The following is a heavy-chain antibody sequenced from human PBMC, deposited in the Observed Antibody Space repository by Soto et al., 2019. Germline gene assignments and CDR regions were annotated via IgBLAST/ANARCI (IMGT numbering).Heavy chain of an antibody. CDR1: GASVAGSSY. CDR3: ARGMTPPGAPAWYYFDS. Sequence: SECLSLTCSVAGASVAGSSYWSWIRQPAGKGLEWIGRFSLSGTTNYSPSLRSRVTMSADVSKNQFSLRLTSVTAADTALYYCARGMTPPGAPAWYYFDSWGQGTLVTVSS. V-gene: IGHV4-4*07. CDR2: FSLSGTT. D-gene: IGHD2-8*02. J-gene: IGHJ4*02.